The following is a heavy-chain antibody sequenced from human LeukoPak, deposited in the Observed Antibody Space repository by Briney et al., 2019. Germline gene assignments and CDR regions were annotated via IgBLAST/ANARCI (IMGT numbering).Heavy chain of an antibody. CDR3: ARLSAIMITFGGVSEFDY. J-gene: IGHJ4*02. Sequence: PSETLSLTRAVYGGSFSGYYWSWIRQPPGKGLEWIGEINHSGSTNYNPSLKSRVTISVDTSKNQFSLKLSSVTAADTAVYYCARLSAIMITFGGVSEFDYWGQGTLVTVSS. CDR1: GGSFSGYY. D-gene: IGHD3-16*01. CDR2: INHSGST. V-gene: IGHV4-34*01.